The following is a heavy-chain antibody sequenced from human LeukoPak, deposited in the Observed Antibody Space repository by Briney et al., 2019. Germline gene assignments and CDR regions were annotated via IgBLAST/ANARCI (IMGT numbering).Heavy chain of an antibody. J-gene: IGHJ5*02. CDR2: IYYSGST. D-gene: IGHD3-10*01. CDR3: ARLRPQVTMVRGVIGWFDP. Sequence: SETLSLTCTVSGGSINSYYWSWIRQPPGKGLEWIGYIYYSGSTNYNPSLKSRVTMSVDTSKNQFSLKLSSVTAADTAVYYCARLRPQVTMVRGVIGWFDPWGQGTLVTVSS. V-gene: IGHV4-59*12. CDR1: GGSINSYY.